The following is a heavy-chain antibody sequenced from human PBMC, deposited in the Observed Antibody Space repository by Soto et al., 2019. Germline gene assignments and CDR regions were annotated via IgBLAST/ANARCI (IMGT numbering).Heavy chain of an antibody. CDR1: GFTFSSYA. V-gene: IGHV3-23*01. Sequence: EVQLLESGGGLVQPGGSLRLSCAASGFTFSSYAMRWVRQAPVKGLEWVSAISGSGDSTYYADSVKGRFTISRDKSKNTVYLQMNSLRAEDTAVYYCERRGSGSDYDYWGQGTLVTVSS. CDR3: ERRGSGSDYDY. CDR2: ISGSGDST. J-gene: IGHJ4*02. D-gene: IGHD1-26*01.